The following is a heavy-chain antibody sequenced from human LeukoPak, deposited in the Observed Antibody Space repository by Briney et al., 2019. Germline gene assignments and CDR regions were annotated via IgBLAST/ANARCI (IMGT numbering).Heavy chain of an antibody. CDR1: GFTFNNVW. V-gene: IGHV3-15*01. J-gene: IGHJ4*02. Sequence: GGSLRLSCAASGFTFNNVWMNWVRQVPGKGLEWVGRLKSKTDGGTTDYAAPVQGRFTISRDDSEDTLYLQMNSLKTEDTAVYYCTSDPQIGGRYFAYWGQGTLVTVSS. CDR2: LKSKTDGGTT. CDR3: TSDPQIGGRYFAY. D-gene: IGHD3-16*01.